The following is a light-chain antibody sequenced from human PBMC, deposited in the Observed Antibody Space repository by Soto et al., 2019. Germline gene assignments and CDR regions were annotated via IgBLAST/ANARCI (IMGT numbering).Light chain of an antibody. Sequence: EIVLTQSPGTLSLSPGERATLSCRTSQSISLNYIAWYQQKPGQAPRLILYGTSIRATGIPDRFSGGGSGTDFSLTISRLEPEDFAVDHCQQYGNSPPRYTFGQGTKLEIK. CDR1: QSISLNY. CDR2: GTS. V-gene: IGKV3-20*01. J-gene: IGKJ2*01. CDR3: QQYGNSPPRYT.